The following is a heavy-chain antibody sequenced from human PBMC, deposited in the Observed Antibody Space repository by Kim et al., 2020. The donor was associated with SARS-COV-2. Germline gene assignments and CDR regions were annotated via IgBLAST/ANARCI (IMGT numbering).Heavy chain of an antibody. CDR3: ASKRGSYSQRGFANAFDI. Sequence: SETLSLTCAVYGGSFSGYYWSWIRQPPGKGLEWIGEINHSGSTNYNPSLKSRVTISVDTSKNQFSLKLSSVTAADTAVYYCASKRGSYSQRGFANAFDIWGQGTMVTVSS. CDR2: INHSGST. CDR1: GGSFSGYY. J-gene: IGHJ3*02. D-gene: IGHD1-26*01. V-gene: IGHV4-34*01.